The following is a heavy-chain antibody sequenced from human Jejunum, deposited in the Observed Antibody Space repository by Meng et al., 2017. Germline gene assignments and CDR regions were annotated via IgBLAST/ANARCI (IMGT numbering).Heavy chain of an antibody. V-gene: IGHV4-31*01. CDR3: ARDTAGFGP. CDR1: GGSIRSGGYY. Sequence: GQLQESGPGLVKPSQTLSLTCTVSGGSIRSGGYYWSWIRQHPGKGLEWIGYIYYTGSTDYNPSLKSLVTISVDTSKNQFSLKMNSVTAADTAVYYCARDTAGFGPWGQGTLVTVSS. J-gene: IGHJ5*02. CDR2: IYYTGST. D-gene: IGHD6-13*01.